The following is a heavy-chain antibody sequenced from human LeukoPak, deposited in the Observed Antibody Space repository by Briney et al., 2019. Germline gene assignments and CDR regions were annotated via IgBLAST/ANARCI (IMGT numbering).Heavy chain of an antibody. D-gene: IGHD7-27*01. J-gene: IGHJ6*02. CDR2: INPNSGGT. CDR3: AREVTGDPYNYYGMDV. Sequence: ASVKVSCKASGYTFTGYYMHWVRQAPGQGLEWMGWINPNSGGTNYAQKFQGRVTMTRDTSISTAYMELSRLRSDDAAVYYCAREVTGDPYNYYGMDVWGQGTTVTVSS. V-gene: IGHV1-2*02. CDR1: GYTFTGYY.